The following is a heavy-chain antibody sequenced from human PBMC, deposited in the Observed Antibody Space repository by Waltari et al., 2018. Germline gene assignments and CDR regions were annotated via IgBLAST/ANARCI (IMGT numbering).Heavy chain of an antibody. CDR2: IGQDGMDK. Sequence: EAQLVQSGGGLVQPGGSLTLSCAASGFTLSRFWMTWIRQAAGQGLDWVAHIGQDGMDKDYVDSVKGRFTISRDNAENSLLLQMSSLRVEDTALYYCVGWNDPINSWGQGTLVAVSS. D-gene: IGHD1-1*01. J-gene: IGHJ4*02. CDR3: VGWNDPINS. CDR1: GFTLSRFW. V-gene: IGHV3-7*01.